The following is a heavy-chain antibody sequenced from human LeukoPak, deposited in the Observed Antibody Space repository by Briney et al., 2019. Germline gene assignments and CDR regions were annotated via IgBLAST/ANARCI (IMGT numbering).Heavy chain of an antibody. Sequence: VISYDGSNKYYADSVKGRFTISRDNSKNTLYLQMNSLRAEDTAVYYCAKSSYYGSGSYLDYWGQGTLVTVSS. D-gene: IGHD3-10*01. CDR2: ISYDGSNK. J-gene: IGHJ4*02. V-gene: IGHV3-30*18. CDR3: AKSSYYGSGSYLDY.